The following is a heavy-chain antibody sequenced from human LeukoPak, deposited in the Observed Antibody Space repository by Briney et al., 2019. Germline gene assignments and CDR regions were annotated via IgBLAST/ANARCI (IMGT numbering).Heavy chain of an antibody. CDR1: GGSISSGGYC. V-gene: IGHV4-31*03. CDR2: IYYSWST. D-gene: IGHD5-18*01. Sequence: NPSQTLSLTCTVSGGSISSGGYCWSWLRQHPGKGLEWIGYIYYSWSTDYNPSLKSRVTISVDTSKNQFSLKLSSVTAADTAVYYCARGLPGYSYGYCYFDYWGQGTLVTVSS. J-gene: IGHJ4*02. CDR3: ARGLPGYSYGYCYFDY.